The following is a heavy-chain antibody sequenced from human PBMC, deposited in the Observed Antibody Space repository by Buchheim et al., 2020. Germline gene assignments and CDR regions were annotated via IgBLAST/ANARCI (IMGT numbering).Heavy chain of an antibody. CDR3: AKQFDIVLMESDY. D-gene: IGHD2-8*01. CDR1: GFTFSSYG. Sequence: QVQLVETGGGLVQPGGSLRLSCAASGFTFSSYGMHWVRQAPGKGLEWVAVISYDGSNKYYADSVKGRFTISRDNSKNTLYLQMNSLRAEDTAVYYCAKQFDIVLMESDYWGQGTL. CDR2: ISYDGSNK. V-gene: IGHV3-30*18. J-gene: IGHJ4*02.